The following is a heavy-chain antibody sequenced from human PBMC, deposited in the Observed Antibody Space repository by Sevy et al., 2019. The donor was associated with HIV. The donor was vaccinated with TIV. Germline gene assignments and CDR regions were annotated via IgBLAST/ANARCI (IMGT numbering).Heavy chain of an antibody. Sequence: GGSLRLSCAGSGFTFSSYWMSWVRQAPGKGLGGVANINQDGSGKNYVDSVKGRFTISRDNAKNSLYLQLNSLRAEDTAVYYCARDPFSKADYWGQGTLVTVSS. CDR2: INQDGSGK. CDR1: GFTFSSYW. D-gene: IGHD4-4*01. J-gene: IGHJ4*02. V-gene: IGHV3-7*01. CDR3: ARDPFSKADY.